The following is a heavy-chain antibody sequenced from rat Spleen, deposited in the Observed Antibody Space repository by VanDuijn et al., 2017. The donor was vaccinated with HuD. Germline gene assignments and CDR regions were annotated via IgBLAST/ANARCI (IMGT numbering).Heavy chain of an antibody. V-gene: IGHV5-20*01. Sequence: EVQLVESGGGLVQPGRSMKLSCAASGFTFSNYDMAWVRQAPTKGLEWVASISYDGSSTYYRDSVKGRFTISRDNAKSTLYLQMDSLRSEDTATYYCIFWLAAPSYWGQGVMVTVSS. J-gene: IGHJ2*01. D-gene: IGHD3-1*01. CDR3: IFWLAAPSY. CDR1: GFTFSNYD. CDR2: ISYDGSST.